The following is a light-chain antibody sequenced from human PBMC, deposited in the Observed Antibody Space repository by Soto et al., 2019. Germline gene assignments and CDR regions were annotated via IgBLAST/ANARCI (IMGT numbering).Light chain of an antibody. Sequence: TVLTQSPATLSLSPGERATLSCKASQSIGNSLGWFQQKPGQAPRLLIDDAFNRATGIPARFTGSGSGSDFTLTISSLEPDDFGVYYRRQRYNWPLTFGGGTKVDSK. J-gene: IGKJ4*01. V-gene: IGKV3-11*01. CDR3: RQRYNWPLT. CDR2: DAF. CDR1: QSIGNS.